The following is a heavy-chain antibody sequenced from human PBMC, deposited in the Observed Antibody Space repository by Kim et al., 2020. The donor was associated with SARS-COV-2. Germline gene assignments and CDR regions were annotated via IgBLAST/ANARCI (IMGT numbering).Heavy chain of an antibody. Sequence: SETLSLTCTVSGGSISSSSYYWGWIRQPPGKGLEWIGSMYYSGSTYYNPSLKSRVTISVDTSKNQFSLKLSSVTAADTAVYYCARHRNQNSGSYYGKLHYYYYMDVWGKGTTVTVSS. V-gene: IGHV4-39*01. D-gene: IGHD1-26*01. CDR3: ARHRNQNSGSYYGKLHYYYYMDV. CDR2: MYYSGST. CDR1: GGSISSSSYY. J-gene: IGHJ6*03.